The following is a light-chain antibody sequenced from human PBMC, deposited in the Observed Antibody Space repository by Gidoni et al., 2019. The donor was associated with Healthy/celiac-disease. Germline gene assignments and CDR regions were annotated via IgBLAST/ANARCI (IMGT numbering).Light chain of an antibody. Sequence: DIQMTQSPSSLSASVGDRVTITCQASQDIINYLNWYQQKPGKAPKLQIYDASNFETGVPSRFSGSGAGTDFTFTISSLQPEDIATYYCQQYDNLPITFGQGTRLEIK. V-gene: IGKV1-33*01. CDR3: QQYDNLPIT. CDR1: QDIINY. J-gene: IGKJ5*01. CDR2: DAS.